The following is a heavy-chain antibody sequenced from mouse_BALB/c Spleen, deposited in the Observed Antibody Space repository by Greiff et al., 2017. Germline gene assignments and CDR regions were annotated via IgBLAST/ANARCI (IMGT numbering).Heavy chain of an antibody. CDR3: ARSGATVDY. D-gene: IGHD1-1*01. CDR2: ISYSGST. CDR1: GYSITSDYA. J-gene: IGHJ2*01. V-gene: IGHV3-2*02. Sequence: ESGPGLVKPSQSLSLTCTVTGYSITSDYAWNWIRQFPGNKLEWMGYISYSGSTSYNPSLKSRISITRDTSKNQFFLQLNSVTTEDTATYYCARSGATVDYWGQGTTLTVSS.